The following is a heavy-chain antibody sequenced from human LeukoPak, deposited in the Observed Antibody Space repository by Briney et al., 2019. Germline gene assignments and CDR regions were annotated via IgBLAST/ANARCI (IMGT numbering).Heavy chain of an antibody. CDR3: AKGGVWFGNSNP. CDR1: GFTFSSYS. Sequence: TGGSLRLSCAASGFTFSSYSMNWVRQAPGKGLEWVSSISSSSSYIYYADSVKGRFTISRDNAKNSLYLQMNSLRAEDTAVYYCAKGGVWFGNSNPWGQGTLVTVSS. J-gene: IGHJ5*02. D-gene: IGHD3-10*01. CDR2: ISSSSSYI. V-gene: IGHV3-21*01.